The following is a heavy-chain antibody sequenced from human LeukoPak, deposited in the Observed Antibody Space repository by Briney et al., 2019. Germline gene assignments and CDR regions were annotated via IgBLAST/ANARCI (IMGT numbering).Heavy chain of an antibody. V-gene: IGHV3-21*01. Sequence: GGSLRLSCAASGFTFSSYSMNWVRQASGKGLEWVSSISSSSSYIYYADSVKGRFTISRDNAKNSLYLQMNSLRAEDTAVYYCARDLWFGELLRPFDYWGQGTLVTVSS. CDR1: GFTFSSYS. J-gene: IGHJ4*02. D-gene: IGHD3-10*01. CDR2: ISSSSSYI. CDR3: ARDLWFGELLRPFDY.